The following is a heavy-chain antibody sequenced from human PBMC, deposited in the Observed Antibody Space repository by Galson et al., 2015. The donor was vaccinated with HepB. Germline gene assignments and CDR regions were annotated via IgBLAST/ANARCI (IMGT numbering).Heavy chain of an antibody. CDR2: ISGSGGST. CDR1: GFTFSNYA. CDR3: ATFRRTVTTDFDY. D-gene: IGHD4-17*01. Sequence: SLRLSCAASGFTFSNYAMSWVRQAPGKGLECVSAISGSGGSTNYADSVKCRFTISRDNSKNTLYLQINSLRAEDTAVYYCATFRRTVTTDFDYWGQGTLVTVSS. J-gene: IGHJ4*02. V-gene: IGHV3-23*01.